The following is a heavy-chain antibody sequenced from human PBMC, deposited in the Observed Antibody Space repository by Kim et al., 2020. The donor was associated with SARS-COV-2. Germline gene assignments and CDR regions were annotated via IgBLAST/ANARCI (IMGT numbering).Heavy chain of an antibody. Sequence: GGSLRLSCAASGFTVSSNYMSWVRQAPGKGLEWVSVIYSGGSTYYADSVKGRFTISRDNSKNTLYLQMNSLRAEDTAVYYCAREKVDDYVWGSYRSYYFDYWGQGTLVTVSS. CDR1: GFTVSSNY. CDR3: AREKVDDYVWGSYRSYYFDY. V-gene: IGHV3-53*01. D-gene: IGHD3-16*02. CDR2: IYSGGST. J-gene: IGHJ4*02.